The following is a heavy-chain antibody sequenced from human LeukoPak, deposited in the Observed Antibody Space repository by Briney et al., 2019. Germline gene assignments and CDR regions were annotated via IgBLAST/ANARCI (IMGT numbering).Heavy chain of an antibody. Sequence: PGGSLRLSCAASGFRFSDYWMHWVRQGPGKGPEWLSRTSKDGSDTFYADAAKGRFTASRDNAKNTVYLQVTNVRPEDTAVYYCARGGYSGSYYRFSWGQATLVTVAS. J-gene: IGHJ4*02. D-gene: IGHD6-6*01. V-gene: IGHV3-74*01. CDR2: TSKDGSDT. CDR1: GFRFSDYW. CDR3: ARGGYSGSYYRFS.